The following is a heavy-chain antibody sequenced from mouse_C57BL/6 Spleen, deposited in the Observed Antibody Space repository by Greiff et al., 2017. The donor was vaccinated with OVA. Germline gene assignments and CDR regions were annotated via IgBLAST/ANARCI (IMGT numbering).Heavy chain of an antibody. D-gene: IGHD2-4*01. Sequence: VHLVESGPGLVQPSQSLSITCTVSGFSLTSYGVHWVRQSPGKGLEWLGVIWSGGSTDYNAAFISRLSISKDNSKSQVFFKMNSLQADDTARYYCARNGGLRGAMDYWGQGTSVTVSS. CDR2: IWSGGST. V-gene: IGHV2-2*01. CDR3: ARNGGLRGAMDY. J-gene: IGHJ4*01. CDR1: GFSLTSYG.